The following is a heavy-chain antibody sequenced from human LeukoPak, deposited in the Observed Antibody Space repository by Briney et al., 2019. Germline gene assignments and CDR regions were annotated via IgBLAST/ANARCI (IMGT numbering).Heavy chain of an antibody. J-gene: IGHJ5*02. V-gene: IGHV4-59*11. CDR3: ASYDILTGFDP. Sequence: SETLSLTCTVSGGSISSHYWSWIRQPPGKGLEWIGYIYYSGNTNYNPSLKSRVTISVDTSKNQFSLKLSSVTAADTAVYYCASYDILTGFDPWGQGTLVTVSS. CDR1: GGSISSHY. CDR2: IYYSGNT. D-gene: IGHD3-9*01.